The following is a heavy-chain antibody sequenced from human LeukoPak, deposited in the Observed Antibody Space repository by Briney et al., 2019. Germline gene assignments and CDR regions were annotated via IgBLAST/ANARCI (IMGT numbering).Heavy chain of an antibody. D-gene: IGHD3-9*01. CDR3: ARDGPYDILTGYPGDY. CDR2: VNNDGSIT. J-gene: IGHJ4*02. CDR1: GFSFSYYW. Sequence: PGGSLRLSCAASGFSFSYYWMHWVRHVPGKGLVWGSRVNNDGSITSYADSVKGRFTISRDNANNTLFLQMNSLRADDTAVYYCARDGPYDILTGYPGDYWGRGTLVTVSS. V-gene: IGHV3-74*01.